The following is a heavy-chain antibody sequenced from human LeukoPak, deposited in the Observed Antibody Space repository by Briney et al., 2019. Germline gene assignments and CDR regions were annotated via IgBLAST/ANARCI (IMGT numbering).Heavy chain of an antibody. CDR2: IYTSETT. Sequence: PSETLSLTCTVSGGFISSYYWSWIRQPAGKGLEWIGRIYTSETTNYNPSLKSRVTMSIDTSKNQFSLNLGSVTAADTAVYYCARHQAVYTSSWADAFDIWGQGTMVTVSS. V-gene: IGHV4-4*07. D-gene: IGHD6-13*01. CDR1: GGFISSYY. J-gene: IGHJ3*02. CDR3: ARHQAVYTSSWADAFDI.